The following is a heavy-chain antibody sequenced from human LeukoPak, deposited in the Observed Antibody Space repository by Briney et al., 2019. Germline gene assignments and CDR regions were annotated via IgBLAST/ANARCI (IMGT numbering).Heavy chain of an antibody. V-gene: IGHV3-7*01. CDR3: GGFGYEAAIDL. CDR2: IKPDGSET. CDR1: GCMFSTYW. J-gene: IGHJ4*02. Sequence: GGSLRLTCAASGCMFSTYWMTWVRQAPGKGLEFVANIKPDGSETYYVDSVKGRFTISRDNTKNLVFLQMKSLRGEDAAVYHCGGFGYEAAIDLWGQGTLVTVSS. D-gene: IGHD2-15*01.